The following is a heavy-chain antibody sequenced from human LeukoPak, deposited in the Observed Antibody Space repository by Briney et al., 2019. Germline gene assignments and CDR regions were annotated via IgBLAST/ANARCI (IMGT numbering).Heavy chain of an antibody. Sequence: GGSLRLSCAASGFIFSSNYMTWVRQAPGKGLEWVSVIFSGGSTYYADSVKGRVTTSRDNSKNTLYLQMNNLRGEDTAVYYCARVGPTRSDFDYWGQGTLVTVSS. CDR2: IFSGGST. D-gene: IGHD1-26*01. J-gene: IGHJ4*02. V-gene: IGHV3-53*01. CDR1: GFIFSSNY. CDR3: ARVGPTRSDFDY.